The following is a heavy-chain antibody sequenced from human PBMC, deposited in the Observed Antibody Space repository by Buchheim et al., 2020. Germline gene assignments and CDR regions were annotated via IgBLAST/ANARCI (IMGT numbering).Heavy chain of an antibody. V-gene: IGHV4-59*08. D-gene: IGHD1-26*01. CDR1: GVSINGYY. Sequence: QVQLQESGPGLVKSSETLSLTCTVSGVSINGYYWNWIRQPPGRGLEWIGYVFYSDDSNYNPSLKSRVTISSDTSKNQLSLRLRSVTAADTAVYYCARHTALIYGMGLDYWGQGTL. CDR2: VFYSDDS. CDR3: ARHTALIYGMGLDY. J-gene: IGHJ4*02.